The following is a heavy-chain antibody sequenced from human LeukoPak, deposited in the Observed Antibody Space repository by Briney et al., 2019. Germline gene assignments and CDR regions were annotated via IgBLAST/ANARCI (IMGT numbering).Heavy chain of an antibody. CDR3: ARRGLVVVPV. J-gene: IGHJ4*02. CDR1: GGSFSGYY. Sequence: SETLSLTCAVYGGSFSGYYWSWIRQPPGKGLEWIGEINHSGSTSYNPSLKSRLTISADTSKNQFSLKLTSVTAADTAVYYCARRGLVVVPVWGQGTLVTVSS. CDR2: INHSGST. V-gene: IGHV4-34*01. D-gene: IGHD2-21*01.